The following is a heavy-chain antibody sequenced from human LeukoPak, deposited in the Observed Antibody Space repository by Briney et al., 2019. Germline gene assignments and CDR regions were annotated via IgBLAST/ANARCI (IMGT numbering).Heavy chain of an antibody. D-gene: IGHD3-22*01. V-gene: IGHV3-21*01. J-gene: IGHJ1*01. CDR2: ISSSSSYI. CDR3: AREWLYYYDSSGYYYGSEYFQH. Sequence: GGSLRLSCAASGFTFSGYSMNWVRQAPGKGLEWVSSISSSSSYIYYADSVKGRFTISRDNAKNSLYLQMNSLRAEDTAVYYCAREWLYYYDSSGYYYGSEYFQHWGQGTLVTVSS. CDR1: GFTFSGYS.